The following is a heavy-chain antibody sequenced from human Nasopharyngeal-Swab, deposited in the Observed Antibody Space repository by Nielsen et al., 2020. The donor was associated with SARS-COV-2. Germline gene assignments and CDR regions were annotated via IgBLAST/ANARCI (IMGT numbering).Heavy chain of an antibody. CDR2: ISSSSSTI. CDR3: AREHLDTAMVSDY. Sequence: WILQPPGKRLEWVSYISSSSSTIYYADSVKGRFTISRDNAKNSLYLQMNSLRAEDTAVYYCAREHLDTAMVSDYWGQGTLVTVSS. V-gene: IGHV3-48*04. D-gene: IGHD5-18*01. J-gene: IGHJ4*02.